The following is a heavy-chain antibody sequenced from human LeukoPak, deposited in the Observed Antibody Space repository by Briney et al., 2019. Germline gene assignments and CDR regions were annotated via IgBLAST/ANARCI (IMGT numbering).Heavy chain of an antibody. V-gene: IGHV1-69*13. Sequence: ASVKVSCKASGYTFTTYAINWVRQAPGQGLEWMGGIIPIFGTANYAQKLQGRVTITADESTSTAYMELSSLRSEDTAVYYCARDLGRFFEWSYPGDYWGQGTLVTVSS. D-gene: IGHD3-3*01. CDR3: ARDLGRFFEWSYPGDY. CDR1: GYTFTTYA. CDR2: IIPIFGTA. J-gene: IGHJ4*02.